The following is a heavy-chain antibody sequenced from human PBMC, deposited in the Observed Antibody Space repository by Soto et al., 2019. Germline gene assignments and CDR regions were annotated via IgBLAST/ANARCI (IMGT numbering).Heavy chain of an antibody. J-gene: IGHJ5*02. Sequence: QVQLVESGGGVVQPETSLRLSCAASGFIFSNYGMHWVRQGPGKGLEWVAVIWYDGHKQYYADSVKGRFIISRDNSKNTVYLQMNSLRAEDTAVYYCARERAVDYYHWFDPWGQGTLVTVSS. CDR3: ARERAVDYYHWFDP. CDR2: IWYDGHKQ. D-gene: IGHD3-10*01. CDR1: GFIFSNYG. V-gene: IGHV3-33*01.